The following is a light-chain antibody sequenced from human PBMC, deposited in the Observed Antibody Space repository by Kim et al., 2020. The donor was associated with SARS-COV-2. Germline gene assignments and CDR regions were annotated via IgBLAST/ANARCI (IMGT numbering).Light chain of an antibody. V-gene: IGLV3-1*01. CDR1: KLGDKH. CDR2: QDS. Sequence: SYELTQPPSVSVSPGQTASITCSGDKLGDKHACWYQQKPGQSPVLVIYQDSKRPSGIPERFSGSNSGNTATLTISGTQAMDEADYYCQAWDSSTYVFGTGTKVNVL. CDR3: QAWDSSTYV. J-gene: IGLJ1*01.